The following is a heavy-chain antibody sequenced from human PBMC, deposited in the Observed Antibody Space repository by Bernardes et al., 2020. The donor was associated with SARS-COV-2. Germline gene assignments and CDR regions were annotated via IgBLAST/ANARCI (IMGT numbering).Heavy chain of an antibody. CDR2: IIPVFGIA. CDR1: GGTFSSYA. Sequence: SVKVSCKVSGGTFSSYAISWVRQSPGQGLEWMGRIIPVFGIANYAPKFQGRVSITADKLTSTAYLELSSLRSEDTAVYYCARDRGSSSDYYFYGMDVWGQGTSVTVSS. V-gene: IGHV1-69*04. D-gene: IGHD6-6*01. CDR3: ARDRGSSSDYYFYGMDV. J-gene: IGHJ6*02.